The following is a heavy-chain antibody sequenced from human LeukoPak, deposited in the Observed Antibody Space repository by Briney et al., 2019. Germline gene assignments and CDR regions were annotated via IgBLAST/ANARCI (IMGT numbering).Heavy chain of an antibody. V-gene: IGHV1-46*01. CDR3: ARAPGLFDYYYYMDV. D-gene: IGHD2-15*01. Sequence: ASVKVSCKASGYTFTSYYMHWVRQAPGQGLEWMGIINPSGGSTSYAQKFQGRVTMTRDMSTSTVYMELSSLRSEDMAVYYCARAPGLFDYYYYMDVWGKGTTVTVSS. J-gene: IGHJ6*03. CDR2: INPSGGST. CDR1: GYTFTSYY.